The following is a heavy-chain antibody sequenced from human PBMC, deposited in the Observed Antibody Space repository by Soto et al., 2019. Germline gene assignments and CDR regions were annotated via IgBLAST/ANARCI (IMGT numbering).Heavy chain of an antibody. CDR3: TTVGYCTSSTCYAFDS. CDR2: IKSKADGETT. D-gene: IGHD2-2*01. J-gene: IGHJ4*02. Sequence: DVRLVESGGGLVRPGGSLRLSCAASGFTFNNAWMTWVRQAPGKGVEWIGLIKSKADGETTHYAAPVKGRFTISRDDSKNTLYLQVHSLKTEDTGFYFCTTVGYCTSSTCYAFDSWGQGTLVTVSS. V-gene: IGHV3-15*01. CDR1: GFTFNNAW.